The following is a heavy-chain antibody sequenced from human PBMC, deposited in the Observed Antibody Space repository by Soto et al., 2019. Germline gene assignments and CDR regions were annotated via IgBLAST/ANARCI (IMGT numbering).Heavy chain of an antibody. Sequence: EVLLVESGGGLIQPGGSLRLSCAVTEFSVSSYYMSWVRQAPGKGLEWVAVIYSDGTTYHADSVKGRFTISSDHFVNMLDLQINSLRAADTGVYHGARFYGAGSRFFEYWGQGTLVSASS. CDR3: ARFYGAGSRFFEY. V-gene: IGHV3-53*01. D-gene: IGHD3-10*01. CDR2: IYSDGTT. CDR1: EFSVSSYY. J-gene: IGHJ4*02.